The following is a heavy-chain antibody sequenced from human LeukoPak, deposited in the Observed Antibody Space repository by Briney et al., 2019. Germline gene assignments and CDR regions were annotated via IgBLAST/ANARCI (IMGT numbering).Heavy chain of an antibody. CDR3: ARDIRQKGHYYDSSGSYYGDAFDI. J-gene: IGHJ3*02. D-gene: IGHD3-22*01. Sequence: PSETLSLTCTVSGGSISSYYWSWIRQPPGKGLEWIGYIYYSGSTNYNPSLKSRVTISVDTSKNQFSLKLSSVTAADTAVYYCARDIRQKGHYYDSSGSYYGDAFDIWGQGTMVTVSS. CDR1: GGSISSYY. V-gene: IGHV4-59*01. CDR2: IYYSGST.